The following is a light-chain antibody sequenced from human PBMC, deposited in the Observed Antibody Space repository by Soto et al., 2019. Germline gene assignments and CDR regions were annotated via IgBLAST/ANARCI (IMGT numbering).Light chain of an antibody. CDR3: QQFET. J-gene: IGKJ4*01. CDR2: GAS. Sequence: PGERAPLSCRASQTVGSSFLAWYQQKRGQAPRLLIYGASNRATGIPDRFSGSGSGADFTLTINRLEPEDFAVYYCQQFETFGGGTKVDIK. CDR1: QTVGSSF. V-gene: IGKV3-20*01.